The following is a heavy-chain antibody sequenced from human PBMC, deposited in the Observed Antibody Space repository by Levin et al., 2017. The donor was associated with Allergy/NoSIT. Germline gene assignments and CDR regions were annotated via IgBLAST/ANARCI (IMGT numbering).Heavy chain of an antibody. CDR2: INPNSGGT. D-gene: IGHD5-12*01. CDR3: ARSSIVGTINWFDP. J-gene: IGHJ5*02. Sequence: PGGSLRLSCKASGYRFTGYYMYWVRQAPGQGLEWMGWINPNSGGTNYAQKFQGRVTMTRDTSISTAYMELSRLRSDDTAVYYCARSSIVGTINWFDPWGQGTLVTVSS. V-gene: IGHV1-2*02. CDR1: GYRFTGYY.